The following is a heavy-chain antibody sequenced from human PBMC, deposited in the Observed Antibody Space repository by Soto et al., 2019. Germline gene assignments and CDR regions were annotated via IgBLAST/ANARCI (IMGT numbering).Heavy chain of an antibody. CDR1: GYTFTSYY. V-gene: IGHV1-46*01. CDR2: INPSGGST. D-gene: IGHD3-9*01. CDR3: AKGLRVRGVGLRYFDAYYFDY. Sequence: ASVKVSCKASGYTFTSYYMHWVRQAPGQGLEWMGIINPSGGSTSYAQKFQGRVTMTRDTSTSTVYMELNSLRAEDTAVYYCAKGLRVRGVGLRYFDAYYFDYWGQGTLVTVSS. J-gene: IGHJ4*02.